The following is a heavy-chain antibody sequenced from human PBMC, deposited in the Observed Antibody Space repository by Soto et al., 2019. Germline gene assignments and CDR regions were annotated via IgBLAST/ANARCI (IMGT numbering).Heavy chain of an antibody. CDR1: GGSISSSSYY. V-gene: IGHV4-39*01. Sequence: QLQLQESGPGLVKPSETLSLTCTVSGGSISSSSYYWGWIRQPPGKGLEWSGSIYYSGSTYYNPSLMSPVTITIXTXKXXFSLKLSSVTAADTAVYYCASHGTDYYDGSGYYYSPYYLDYWGQGTLVTVSS. CDR3: ASHGTDYYDGSGYYYSPYYLDY. D-gene: IGHD3-22*01. J-gene: IGHJ4*02. CDR2: IYYSGST.